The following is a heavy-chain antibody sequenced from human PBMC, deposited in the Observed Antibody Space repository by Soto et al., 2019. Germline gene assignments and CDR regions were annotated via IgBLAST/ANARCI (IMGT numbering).Heavy chain of an antibody. CDR3: ARDYGDQANCYYYYYMDV. CDR2: INPSGGST. D-gene: IGHD4-17*01. Sequence: ASVKVSCKASGYTFTSYYMHWVRQAPGQGLEWMGIINPSGGSTSYAQKFQGRVTMTRDTSTSTVYMELSSPRSEDTAVYYCARDYGDQANCYYYYYMDVWGKGTTVTVSS. V-gene: IGHV1-46*03. CDR1: GYTFTSYY. J-gene: IGHJ6*03.